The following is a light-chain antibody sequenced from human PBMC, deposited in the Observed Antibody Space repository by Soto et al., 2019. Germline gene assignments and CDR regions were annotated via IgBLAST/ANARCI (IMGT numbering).Light chain of an antibody. CDR3: QQSYTAPYT. CDR1: RSISNY. J-gene: IGKJ3*01. CDR2: GAS. Sequence: DIQMTQSPSSLSASVGDAVSLTCRASRSISNYLNWYQQKPGRAPKLLISGASSLQRGVPSRFSGNGSGTTFTLTITSLQPDDFAIYFCQQSYTAPYTFGPGTKVDIK. V-gene: IGKV1-39*01.